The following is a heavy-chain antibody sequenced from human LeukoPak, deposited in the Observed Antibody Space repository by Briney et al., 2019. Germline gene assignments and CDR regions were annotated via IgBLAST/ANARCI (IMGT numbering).Heavy chain of an antibody. J-gene: IGHJ4*02. CDR2: IWYDGSNK. Sequence: GRSLRLSCAASGFTFSSYGMNWVRQAPGKGLEWVAVIWYDGSNKYYADSVKGRFTISRDNSKNMLWLQMNSLRVEDTALYYCASHGGLWGQGTLVTVSS. D-gene: IGHD5-12*01. V-gene: IGHV3-33*01. CDR1: GFTFSSYG. CDR3: ASHGGL.